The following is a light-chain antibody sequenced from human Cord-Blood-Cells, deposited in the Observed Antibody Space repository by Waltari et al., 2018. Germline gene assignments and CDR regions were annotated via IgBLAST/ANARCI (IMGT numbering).Light chain of an antibody. Sequence: QSALTQPASVSGSPGQSITISCTGTRSDVGGYNYVSWYQQHPGKAPKLMIYDVSNRPPGVSNRFAGSKSVNTASLTISGLQAEDEADYYCSSYTSSSTLWVFGGGTKLTVL. V-gene: IGLV2-14*03. J-gene: IGLJ3*02. CDR3: SSYTSSSTLWV. CDR2: DVS. CDR1: RSDVGGYNY.